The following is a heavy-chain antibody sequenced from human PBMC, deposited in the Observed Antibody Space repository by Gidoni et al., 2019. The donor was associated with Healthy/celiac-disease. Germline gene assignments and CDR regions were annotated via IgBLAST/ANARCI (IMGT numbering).Heavy chain of an antibody. CDR3: ARGIGSSSWYGWFDP. D-gene: IGHD6-13*01. Sequence: QVQLVQSGAEVMKPGSSVQVSCKASGGPLSSYAISWVRQAPGQGLEWMGGIIPIFGTANYAQKFQGRVTITADKSTCTAYMELSSLRSEDTAVYYRARGIGSSSWYGWFDPWGQGALVTVSS. CDR2: IIPIFGTA. J-gene: IGHJ5*02. V-gene: IGHV1-69*06. CDR1: GGPLSSYA.